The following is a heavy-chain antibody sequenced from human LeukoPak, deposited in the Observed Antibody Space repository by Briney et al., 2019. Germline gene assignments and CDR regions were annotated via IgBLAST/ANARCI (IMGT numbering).Heavy chain of an antibody. CDR1: GVSCSGYY. CDR3: ARRRLRYFDWLSPFDP. V-gene: IGHV4-34*01. CDR2: INHSGST. J-gene: IGHJ5*02. Sequence: PSETLSLNCAVYGVSCSGYYWSWIRQPPGKGLEWIGEINHSGSTNYNPYLKSRVTISVDTSKNQFSLKLSSVTAADTAVYYCARRRLRYFDWLSPFDPWGQGTLVTVSS. D-gene: IGHD3-9*01.